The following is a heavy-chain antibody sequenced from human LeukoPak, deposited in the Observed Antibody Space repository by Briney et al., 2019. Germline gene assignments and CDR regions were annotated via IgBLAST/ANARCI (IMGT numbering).Heavy chain of an antibody. J-gene: IGHJ5*02. CDR1: GGSISSYY. CDR2: IYTSGST. Sequence: SETLSLTCTVSGGSISSYYWSWIRQPAGKGLEWIGRIYTSGSTNYNPSLKSRVTMSVDTSKNQFSLKLSSVTAADTAVYYCARGGPKGYCSSTSCYTVGWFDPWGQGTLVTVSS. D-gene: IGHD2-2*02. V-gene: IGHV4-4*07. CDR3: ARGGPKGYCSSTSCYTVGWFDP.